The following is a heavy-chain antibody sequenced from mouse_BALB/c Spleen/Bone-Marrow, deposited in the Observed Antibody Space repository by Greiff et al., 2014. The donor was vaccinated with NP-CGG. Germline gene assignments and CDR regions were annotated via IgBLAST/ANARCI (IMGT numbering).Heavy chain of an antibody. Sequence: AELVRPGTSVKVSCKGSGYAFTNYLIEWVKQRPGQGLEWIGVINTGSGGTKYNEKFKGKATLTADKSSSTAYMQPSSLTSDDSAVYFCARAITDAMDYWGQGTSVTVSS. CDR1: GYAFTNYL. CDR2: INTGSGGT. J-gene: IGHJ4*01. V-gene: IGHV1-54*01. D-gene: IGHD2-4*01. CDR3: ARAITDAMDY.